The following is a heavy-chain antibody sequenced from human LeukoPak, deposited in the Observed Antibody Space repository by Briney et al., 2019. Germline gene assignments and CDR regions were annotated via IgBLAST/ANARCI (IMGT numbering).Heavy chain of an antibody. CDR2: MNPNSGNT. CDR1: GYTFTSDD. V-gene: IGHV1-8*01. Sequence: GASVKVSCKASGYTFTSDDINWVRQATGQGLEWMGWMNPNSGNTGYAQKFQGRVTMTRNTSISTAYMELSSLRSEDTAVYYCARGDVLLWFGELPPYYFDYWGQGTLVTVSS. CDR3: ARGDVLLWFGELPPYYFDY. J-gene: IGHJ4*02. D-gene: IGHD3-10*01.